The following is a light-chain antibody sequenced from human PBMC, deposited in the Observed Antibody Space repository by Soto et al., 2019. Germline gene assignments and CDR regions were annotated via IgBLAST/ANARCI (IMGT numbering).Light chain of an antibody. CDR3: RPSGSSPQT. V-gene: IGKV3-20*01. J-gene: IGKJ1*01. CDR2: GAS. Sequence: GERATLSCRTGQSVSSSYLAWYQQKPGQAPRLLIYGASSRATGIPDRFSGSGFGRDFRLTICVWGLGVFAVPFCRPSGSSPQTFGQGTKVDVK. CDR1: QSVSSSY.